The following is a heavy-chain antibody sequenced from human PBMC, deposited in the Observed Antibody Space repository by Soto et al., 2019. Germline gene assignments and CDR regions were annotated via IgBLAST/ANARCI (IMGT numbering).Heavy chain of an antibody. CDR2: IDPSDSYT. D-gene: IGHD3-10*01. J-gene: IGHJ5*02. CDR1: GYSFTSYC. Sequence: GESLKISCKGSGYSFTSYCISWVRQMPGKGLEWMGRIDPSDSYTNYSPSFQGHVTISADKSISTAYLQWSSLKASDTAMYYCASTGITMVRGVIPLVGWFDPWGPGTLLTVSS. V-gene: IGHV5-10-1*01. CDR3: ASTGITMVRGVIPLVGWFDP.